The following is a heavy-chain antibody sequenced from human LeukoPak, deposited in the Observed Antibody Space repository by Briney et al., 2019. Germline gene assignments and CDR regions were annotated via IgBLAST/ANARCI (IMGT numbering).Heavy chain of an antibody. J-gene: IGHJ4*02. CDR2: ISVSGVTT. CDR3: AKDLARFYGSESYNGFDY. V-gene: IGHV3-23*01. Sequence: PGGSLRLSCAASGFTFTNYAMSWVRQAPGKGLEWVSTISVSGVTTYYADSVKGRFTISTDNSKNTLYLQMNSLRAEDTAVYYCAKDLARFYGSESYNGFDYWGQGTLVTVSS. D-gene: IGHD3-10*01. CDR1: GFTFTNYA.